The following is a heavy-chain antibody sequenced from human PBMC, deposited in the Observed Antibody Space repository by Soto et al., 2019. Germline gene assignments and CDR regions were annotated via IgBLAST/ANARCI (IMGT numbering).Heavy chain of an antibody. D-gene: IGHD3-3*02. CDR2: IIPLFRTP. J-gene: IGHJ6*02. Sequence: QVQLVQSGAEVKEPGSSVKVSCQASGGTFSSYALSWVRQAPGQGLEWMGGIIPLFRTPDYAQKFQGRVTLTXDXPTSTAYMELSSLRSEDTAIYYCARDNGRPQLGGNYYYITDVWGQGTTITVSS. V-gene: IGHV1-69*05. CDR3: ARDNGRPQLGGNYYYITDV. CDR1: GGTFSSYA.